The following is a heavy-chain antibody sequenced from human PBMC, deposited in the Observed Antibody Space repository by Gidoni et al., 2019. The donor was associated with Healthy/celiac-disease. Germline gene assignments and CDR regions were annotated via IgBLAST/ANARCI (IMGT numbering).Heavy chain of an antibody. CDR2: IYYSGST. V-gene: IGHV4-59*01. Sequence: GGSISSYYWSWIRQPPGKGLEWIGYIYYSGSTNYNPSLKSRVTISVDTSKNQFSLKLSSVTAADTAVYYCARGVPYGDYVFDYWGQGTLVTVSS. CDR1: GGSISSYY. D-gene: IGHD4-17*01. J-gene: IGHJ4*02. CDR3: ARGVPYGDYVFDY.